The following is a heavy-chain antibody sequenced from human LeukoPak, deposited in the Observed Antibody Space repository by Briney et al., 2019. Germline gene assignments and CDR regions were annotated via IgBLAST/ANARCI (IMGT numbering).Heavy chain of an antibody. CDR3: AKALTMIVVVTETDY. D-gene: IGHD3-22*01. Sequence: GGSLRLSCAASGFTFSSYAMNWVRQAPAKGLEWVSAISGSGGRTYYADSVKGRFTISRDNSKNTLYLQMNSLRAEDTAVYYCAKALTMIVVVTETDYWGQGTLVTVSS. V-gene: IGHV3-23*01. J-gene: IGHJ4*02. CDR2: ISGSGGRT. CDR1: GFTFSSYA.